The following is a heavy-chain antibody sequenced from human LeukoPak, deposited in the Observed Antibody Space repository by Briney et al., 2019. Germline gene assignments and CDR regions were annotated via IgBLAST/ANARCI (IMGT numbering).Heavy chain of an antibody. D-gene: IGHD5-24*01. CDR1: GFTFSSYW. J-gene: IGHJ4*02. Sequence: GGSLRLSCAVSGFTFSSYWMNWVRQAPGKGLEWVASIRQDGGEKSYVDSVKGRFTISRDNTKNSVYLQMSSLRAEDTAVYYCANGDGFDYWGQGTLVTVSS. V-gene: IGHV3-7*01. CDR2: IRQDGGEK. CDR3: ANGDGFDY.